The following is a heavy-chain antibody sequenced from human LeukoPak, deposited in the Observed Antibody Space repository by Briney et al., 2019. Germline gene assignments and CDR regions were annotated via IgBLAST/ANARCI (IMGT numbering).Heavy chain of an antibody. CDR1: GYTFTNSH. J-gene: IGHJ4*02. D-gene: IGHD5-18*01. CDR3: AKDGGVDPTMASLDYFDL. Sequence: GASVKVSCKSSGYTFTNSHMHWVRQAPGLGLEWMGIINPLDVATTYAQKFQGRVTMTSDTSTSTVYVELGSLSSEDTAVYYCAKDGGVDPTMASLDYFDLWGQGTLVTVSS. V-gene: IGHV1-46*01. CDR2: INPLDVAT.